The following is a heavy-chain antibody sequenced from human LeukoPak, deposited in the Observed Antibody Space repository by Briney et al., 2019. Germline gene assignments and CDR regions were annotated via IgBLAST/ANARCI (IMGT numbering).Heavy chain of an antibody. CDR3: ASASRVEYFQH. Sequence: ASVKVSCKASGGTFSSYAISWVRQAPGQGLEWMGRIIPILGIANYAQKFQGRVTITADKSTSTAYMELSSLRSGDTAVYYCASASRVEYFQHWGQGTLVTVSS. CDR2: IIPILGIA. V-gene: IGHV1-69*04. J-gene: IGHJ1*01. D-gene: IGHD6-13*01. CDR1: GGTFSSYA.